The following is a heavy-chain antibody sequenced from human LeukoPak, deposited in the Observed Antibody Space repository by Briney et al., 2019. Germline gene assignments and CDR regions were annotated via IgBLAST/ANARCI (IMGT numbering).Heavy chain of an antibody. Sequence: GGSLRLSCAASGFPFSSYAMNWVRQAPGKGLEWASVIAGSDGFTQYADSVKGRFTISRDDSKNTVYLQMNRLRVEDTALYYCVRSLDYWGQGTLVTVSS. CDR1: GFPFSSYA. V-gene: IGHV3-23*01. CDR3: VRSLDY. J-gene: IGHJ4*02. CDR2: IAGSDGFT.